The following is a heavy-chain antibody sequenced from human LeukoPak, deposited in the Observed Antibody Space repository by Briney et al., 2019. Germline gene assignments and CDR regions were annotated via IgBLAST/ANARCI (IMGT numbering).Heavy chain of an antibody. J-gene: IGHJ5*02. D-gene: IGHD3-3*01. Sequence: SETLSLTCAVYGGSFSGYYWSWIRQPPGKGLEWIGEINHSGSTNYNPSLKSRVTISVDTSKNQFSLKLSSVTAADTAVYYCAXXXXXXXXWSGYRNYNWFDPWGQGTLVTVSS. CDR2: INHSGST. CDR3: AXXXXXXXXWSGYRNYNWFDP. CDR1: GGSFSGYY. V-gene: IGHV4-34*01.